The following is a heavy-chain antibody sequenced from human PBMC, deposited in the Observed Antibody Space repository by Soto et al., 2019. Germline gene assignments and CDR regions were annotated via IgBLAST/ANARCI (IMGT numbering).Heavy chain of an antibody. V-gene: IGHV4-59*01. Sequence: SETLSLTCTVSGGSINSYYCSWIRQPPGKRLEWIGYIYYSGTTNYNPSLKSRVTISVDTSKNQFSLNLSSVTAADTAVDYCARWLISYVFRWFVLCGPRSLVSV. CDR2: IYYSGTT. CDR1: GGSINSYY. J-gene: IGHJ5*02. D-gene: IGHD1-26*01. CDR3: ARWLISYVFRWFVL.